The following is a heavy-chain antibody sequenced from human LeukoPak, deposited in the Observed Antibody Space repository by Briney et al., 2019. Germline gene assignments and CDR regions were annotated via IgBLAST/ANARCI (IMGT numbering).Heavy chain of an antibody. D-gene: IGHD3-10*01. J-gene: IGHJ3*02. Sequence: GGSLRLSCAASGFTFSSYAMSWVRQAPGKGLEWVSAISGSGGSTYYADSVKGRFTISRDNSRTTVYLQMNSLTVEDTAVYYCAKDFYGSGSFYTVAFDIWGQGAMVIVSS. CDR1: GFTFSSYA. CDR2: ISGSGGST. CDR3: AKDFYGSGSFYTVAFDI. V-gene: IGHV3-23*01.